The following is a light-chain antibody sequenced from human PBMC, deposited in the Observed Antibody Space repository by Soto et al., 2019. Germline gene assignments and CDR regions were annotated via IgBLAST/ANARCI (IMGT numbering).Light chain of an antibody. J-gene: IGKJ3*01. CDR3: LQDYNYPRT. Sequence: AIQLTQSPSSLSASVGDRVTITCRASQGIRSDVAWYQQKPGKAPKLLIYDAVTLQNGVPSRFSGGGSGSAFTLTNSSLQPEDFATYYCLQDYNYPRTFGPGTKVDI. CDR2: DAV. V-gene: IGKV1-6*02. CDR1: QGIRSD.